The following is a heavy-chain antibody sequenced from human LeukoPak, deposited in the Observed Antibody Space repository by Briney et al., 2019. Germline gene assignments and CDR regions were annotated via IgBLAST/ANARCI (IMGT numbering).Heavy chain of an antibody. D-gene: IGHD1-26*01. CDR3: ARDSGGSYYVLRRYYYGMDV. CDR1: GGSISSGDYY. CDR2: IYYSGST. J-gene: IGHJ6*02. V-gene: IGHV4-30-4*01. Sequence: SQTLSLTCTVSGGSISSGDYYWSWIRQPPGKGLEWIGYIYYSGSTYYNPSLKSRVTISVDTSKNQFSLKLSSVTAADTAVYYCARDSGGSYYVLRRYYYGMDVWGQGTTVTVSS.